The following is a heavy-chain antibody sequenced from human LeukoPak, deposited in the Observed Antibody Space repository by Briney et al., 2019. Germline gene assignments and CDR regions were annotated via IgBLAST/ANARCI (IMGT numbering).Heavy chain of an antibody. J-gene: IGHJ5*02. V-gene: IGHV4-59*12. CDR1: GGSISSYY. CDR3: ARELVGVVVPAAMEQNNWFDP. CDR2: IYYSGST. Sequence: SETLSLTCTVSGGSISSYYWSWIRQPPGKGLEWIGYIYYSGSTNYNPSLKSRVTISVDTSKNQFSLKLSSVTAADTAVYYCARELVGVVVPAAMEQNNWFDPWGQGTLVTVSS. D-gene: IGHD2-2*01.